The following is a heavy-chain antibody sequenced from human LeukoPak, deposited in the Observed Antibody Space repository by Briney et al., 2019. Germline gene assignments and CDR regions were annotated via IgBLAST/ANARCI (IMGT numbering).Heavy chain of an antibody. V-gene: IGHV3-23*01. J-gene: IGHJ5*02. D-gene: IGHD3-10*01. CDR1: GFTFSSYA. CDR2: ISGSGGST. Sequence: GGSLRLSCAASGFTFSSYAMSWVRQAPGKGLEWVSAISGSGGSTYYADSVKGRFTISRDNSKNTLYLQMNSLRAEDTAVYYCAKDPEGVVLSQTYGSGSYVPWGQGTLVTVSS. CDR3: AKDPEGVVLSQTYGSGSYVP.